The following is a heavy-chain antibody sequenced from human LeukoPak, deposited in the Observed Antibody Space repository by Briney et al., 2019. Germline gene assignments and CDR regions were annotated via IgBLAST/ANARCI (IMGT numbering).Heavy chain of an antibody. CDR1: GGSISGYY. CDR3: ARDRRFNGMDV. V-gene: IGHV4-59*01. CDR2: IYYFGST. D-gene: IGHD3-3*01. Sequence: SETLSLTCTVSGGSISGYYWSWIRQPPGKGLAWIGGIYYFGSTNYNPPLKSRVTISVQTSKNQDSLNLSPVTAADTAVYYCARDRRFNGMDVWGQGTTVTVSS. J-gene: IGHJ6*02.